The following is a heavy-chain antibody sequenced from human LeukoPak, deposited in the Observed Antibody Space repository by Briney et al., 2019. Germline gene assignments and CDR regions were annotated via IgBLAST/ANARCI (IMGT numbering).Heavy chain of an antibody. CDR2: IYTSGST. CDR3: ARDTPPLWFGEP. V-gene: IGHV4-4*07. Sequence: SETLSLTCTVSGGPISSYYWSWIRQPAGKGLEWIGRIYTSGSTNYNPSLKSRVTMSVDTSKNQFSLKLSSVTAADTAVYYCARDTPPLWFGEPWGQGTLVTVSS. J-gene: IGHJ4*02. D-gene: IGHD3-10*01. CDR1: GGPISSYY.